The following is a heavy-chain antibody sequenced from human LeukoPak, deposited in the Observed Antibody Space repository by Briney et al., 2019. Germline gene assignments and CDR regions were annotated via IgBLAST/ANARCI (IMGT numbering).Heavy chain of an antibody. CDR3: ARVEDGSGWSLPYFDY. V-gene: IGHV3-7*03. CDR2: IKQDGSEK. J-gene: IGHJ4*02. D-gene: IGHD6-19*01. Sequence: GSLRLSCAASGFTFSSYWMSWVRQAPGKGLEWVANIKQDGSEKYYVDSVKGRFTISRDNAKNSLYLQMNSLRAEDTAVYYCARVEDGSGWSLPYFDYWGQGTLVTVSS. CDR1: GFTFSSYW.